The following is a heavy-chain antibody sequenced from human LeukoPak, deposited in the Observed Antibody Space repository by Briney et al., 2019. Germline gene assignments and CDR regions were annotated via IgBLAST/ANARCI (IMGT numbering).Heavy chain of an antibody. J-gene: IGHJ6*03. CDR2: INHSGST. CDR3: ARGKSTKQYYYYYYYMDV. CDR1: GGSFSGYY. Sequence: SETLSLTCAVYGGSFSGYYWSWTRQPPGKGLEWIGEINHSGSTNYNPSLKSRVTISVDTSKNQFSLRLSSVTAADTAVYYCARGKSTKQYYYYYYYMDVWGKGTTVTVSS. D-gene: IGHD5/OR15-5a*01. V-gene: IGHV4-34*01.